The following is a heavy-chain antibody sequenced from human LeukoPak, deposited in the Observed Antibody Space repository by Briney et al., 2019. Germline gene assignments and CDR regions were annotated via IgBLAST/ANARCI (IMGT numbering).Heavy chain of an antibody. CDR3: AGDPGYGSGSYCFDY. CDR1: GYTFTSYY. CDR2: INPSGGST. V-gene: IGHV1-46*01. J-gene: IGHJ4*02. Sequence: APVKVSCKASGYTFTSYYMHWVRQAPGQGLEWMGIINPSGGSTSYAQKFQGRVTMTRDTSTSTVYMELSSLRSEDTAVYYCAGDPGYGSGSYCFDYWGQGTLVTVSS. D-gene: IGHD3-10*01.